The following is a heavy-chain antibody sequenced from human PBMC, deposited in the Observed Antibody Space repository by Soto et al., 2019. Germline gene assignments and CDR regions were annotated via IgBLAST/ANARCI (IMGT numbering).Heavy chain of an antibody. V-gene: IGHV4-30-2*01. D-gene: IGHD3-22*01. CDR1: GGSISSGGYS. J-gene: IGHJ4*02. CDR3: ARAKTDYYDSSGYYYGPLDY. CDR2: IYHSGST. Sequence: PSETLSLTCAVSGGSISSGGYSWSWIRQPPGKGLEWIGYIYHSGSTYYNPSLKSRVTISVDRSKNQFSLKLSSVTAADTAVYYCARAKTDYYDSSGYYYGPLDYWGQGTLVTVSS.